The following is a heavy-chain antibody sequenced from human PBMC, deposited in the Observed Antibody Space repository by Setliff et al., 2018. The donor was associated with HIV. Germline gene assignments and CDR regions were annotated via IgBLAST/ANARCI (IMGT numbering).Heavy chain of an antibody. J-gene: IGHJ5*02. CDR2: IYYSGST. CDR1: GGSISSSSYY. Sequence: SETLSLTCAVSGGSISSSSYYWGWIRQPPGKGLEWIGSIYYSGSTYYNPSLKSRVTISVDTSKNQFSLKLSSVTAADTAVYYCARHPSKGLLGWFDPWGREPWSPSPQ. CDR3: ARHPSKGLLGWFDP. D-gene: IGHD2-15*01. V-gene: IGHV4-39*01.